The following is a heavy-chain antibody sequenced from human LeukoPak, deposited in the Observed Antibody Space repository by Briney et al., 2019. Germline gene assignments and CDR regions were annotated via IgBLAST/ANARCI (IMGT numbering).Heavy chain of an antibody. J-gene: IGHJ5*02. D-gene: IGHD3-3*01. CDR2: IYYSGST. CDR3: ARARGATYYDFWSGSSWFDP. V-gene: IGHV4-39*07. Sequence: SETLSLTCTVSGGSISSSSYYWGWIRQPPGKGLEWIGSIYYSGSTYYNPSRKSRVTISVDTSKNQFSLKLSSVAAADTAVYYCARARGATYYDFWSGSSWFDPWGQGTLVTVSS. CDR1: GGSISSSSYY.